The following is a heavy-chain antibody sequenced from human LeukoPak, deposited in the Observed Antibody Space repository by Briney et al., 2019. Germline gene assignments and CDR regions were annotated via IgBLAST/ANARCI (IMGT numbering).Heavy chain of an antibody. Sequence: GASVKVSCKASGYTFTSYGISWVRKAPGQGLEWMGWISAYNGNTNYAQKLQGRVTMTTDTSTSTAYMELRSLRSDDTAVYYCARGGGDIQYYDILTGFKPGHWFDPWGQGTTVTVSS. CDR1: GYTFTSYG. J-gene: IGHJ5*01. D-gene: IGHD3-9*01. CDR3: ARGGGDIQYYDILTGFKPGHWFDP. V-gene: IGHV1-18*01. CDR2: ISAYNGNT.